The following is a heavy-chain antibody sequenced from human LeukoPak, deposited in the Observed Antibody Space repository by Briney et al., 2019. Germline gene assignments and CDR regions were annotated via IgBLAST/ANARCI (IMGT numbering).Heavy chain of an antibody. V-gene: IGHV4-31*03. Sequence: SQTLSLTCTVSGGSISSGGYYWSWIRQHPGKGLEWTGCIYNSGNTYYNPSLRSRDTISVDTSKNQFSLKLTSVTAADTAVYYCAREARGNHAILTGYGQARAFDIWGQGTMVTVSS. D-gene: IGHD3-9*01. CDR2: IYNSGNT. J-gene: IGHJ3*02. CDR3: AREARGNHAILTGYGQARAFDI. CDR1: GGSISSGGYY.